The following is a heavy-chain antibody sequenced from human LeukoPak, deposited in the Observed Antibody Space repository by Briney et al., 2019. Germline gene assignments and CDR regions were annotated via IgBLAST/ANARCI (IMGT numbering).Heavy chain of an antibody. Sequence: PSETLSLTCTVSGGSISSGNYYWGWIRQPPGKGLEWIGSIYYSGSTYYNPSLKSRVTISLDTSKNQFSLKLSSVTAADTAVYYCARCGYYDFWSGYNPATSDSWGQGTLVTVSS. V-gene: IGHV4-39*01. J-gene: IGHJ4*02. CDR2: IYYSGST. CDR3: ARCGYYDFWSGYNPATSDS. CDR1: GGSISSGNYY. D-gene: IGHD3-3*01.